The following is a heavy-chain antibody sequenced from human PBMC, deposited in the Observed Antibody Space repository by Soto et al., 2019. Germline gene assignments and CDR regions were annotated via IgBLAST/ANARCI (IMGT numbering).Heavy chain of an antibody. D-gene: IGHD1-7*01. Sequence: GGSLRLSCAASGFTFNSYAMSWVRQAPGKGLEWVSSISRSDDGPYYADSVKGRFTISRDNSQNTLFLLMNSLRADDTALYYCAKNYLFDSWGQGAPVTVSS. V-gene: IGHV3-23*01. CDR1: GFTFNSYA. CDR3: AKNYLFDS. J-gene: IGHJ4*02. CDR2: ISRSDDGP.